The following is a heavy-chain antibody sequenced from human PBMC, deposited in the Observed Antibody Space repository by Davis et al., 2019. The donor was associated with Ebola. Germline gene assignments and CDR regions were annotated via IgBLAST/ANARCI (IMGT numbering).Heavy chain of an antibody. CDR1: GFTFSSYD. J-gene: IGHJ2*01. D-gene: IGHD3-16*02. V-gene: IGHV3-13*01. Sequence: PGGSLRLSCAASGFTFSSYDMHWVRQATGKGLEWVSAIGTAGDTYYPGSVKGRFTISRENAKNSLYLQMNSLRAGDTAVYYCARGRDYDYIWGSYRNYRWYFDLWGRGTLVTVSS. CDR2: IGTAGDT. CDR3: ARGRDYDYIWGSYRNYRWYFDL.